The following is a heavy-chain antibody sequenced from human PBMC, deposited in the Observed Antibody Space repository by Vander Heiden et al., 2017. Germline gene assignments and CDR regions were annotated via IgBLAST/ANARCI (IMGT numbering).Heavy chain of an antibody. Sequence: EVQLVESGGGLVQPGRSLRLSCAASGFTFDDYAMPWVRQAPGKGLEWVSGISWNSGSIGYADSVKGRFTISRDNAKNSLYLQMNSLRAEDTALYYCAKGGEDGYNFFDYWGQGTLVTVSS. D-gene: IGHD5-12*01. CDR2: ISWNSGSI. V-gene: IGHV3-9*01. J-gene: IGHJ4*02. CDR1: GFTFDDYA. CDR3: AKGGEDGYNFFDY.